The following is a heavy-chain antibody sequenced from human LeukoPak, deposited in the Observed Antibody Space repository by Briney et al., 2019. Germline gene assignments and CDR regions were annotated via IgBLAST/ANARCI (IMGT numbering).Heavy chain of an antibody. Sequence: SETLSLTCTVSGGSISNYYWSWIRQHPGKGLEWIGYIYYSGSTYYNPSLKSRVTISVDTSKNQFSLKLSSVTAADTAVYYCARDPIGYCSSTSCSPLDVWGQGTTVTVSS. CDR1: GGSISNYY. D-gene: IGHD2-2*01. J-gene: IGHJ6*02. CDR2: IYYSGST. V-gene: IGHV4-59*12. CDR3: ARDPIGYCSSTSCSPLDV.